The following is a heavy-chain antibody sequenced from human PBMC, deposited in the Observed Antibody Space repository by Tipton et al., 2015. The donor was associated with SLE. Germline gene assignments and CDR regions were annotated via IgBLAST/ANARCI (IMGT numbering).Heavy chain of an antibody. V-gene: IGHV5-10-1*01. CDR2: IDPNDSYT. Sequence: QSGPEVKKPGESLRISCKGSGYSFTSYWIIWVRQMPGKGLEWMGKIDPNDSYTNYSPSFQGHVTISADKSISTAYLQWSSLKASDTAMYYCAKPPSYYYDSSGYYLNFWGQGTLVTVSS. CDR3: AKPPSYYYDSSGYYLNF. J-gene: IGHJ4*02. CDR1: GYSFTSYW. D-gene: IGHD3-22*01.